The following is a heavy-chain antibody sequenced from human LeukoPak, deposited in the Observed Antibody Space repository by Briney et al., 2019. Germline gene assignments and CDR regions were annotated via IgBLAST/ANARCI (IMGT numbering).Heavy chain of an antibody. D-gene: IGHD3-16*01. Sequence: GGSLRLSCAASGFSFSTYWMHWVRQVPGKGPEWVSHITSGGSSTNYADSVKGRFTISRDNAKNTLYLQMNSLRAEDTAVYYCSSQISRGGNWGQGTLVRVSS. CDR3: SSQISRGGN. CDR1: GFSFSTYW. CDR2: ITSGGSST. J-gene: IGHJ4*02. V-gene: IGHV3-74*01.